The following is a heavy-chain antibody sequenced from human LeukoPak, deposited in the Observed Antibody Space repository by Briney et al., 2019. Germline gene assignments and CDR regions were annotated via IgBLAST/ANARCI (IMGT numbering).Heavy chain of an antibody. D-gene: IGHD2-15*01. CDR3: ARLGSSWFDP. CDR1: GGSFSGYY. J-gene: IGHJ5*02. CDR2: IYSSGST. V-gene: IGHV4-59*10. Sequence: SETLSLTCAVYGGSFSGYYWSWIRQPAGKGLEWIGRIYSSGSTNYNPSLKSRVTISLDTSKNQFSLKLSSVTAADTAVYYCARLGSSWFDPWGQGTLVTVSS.